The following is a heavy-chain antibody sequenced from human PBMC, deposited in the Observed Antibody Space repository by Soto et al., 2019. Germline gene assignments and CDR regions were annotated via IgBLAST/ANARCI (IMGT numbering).Heavy chain of an antibody. Sequence: EVQLVESGGGLVKPGGSLRLSCGASGFTFSSYSMNWVRQAPGKGLEWVSSISSGSSYIYYADSVKGRFTISRDNAKNSLYLQMNSLRAEDTAVYYCARSSGGSGKLWNYYGMDVWGQGTTVTVSS. CDR3: ARSSGGSGKLWNYYGMDV. J-gene: IGHJ6*02. D-gene: IGHD3-10*01. CDR2: ISSGSSYI. CDR1: GFTFSSYS. V-gene: IGHV3-21*06.